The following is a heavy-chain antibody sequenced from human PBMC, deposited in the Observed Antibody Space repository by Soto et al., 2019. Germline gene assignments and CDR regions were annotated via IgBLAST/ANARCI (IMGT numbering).Heavy chain of an antibody. CDR3: ARGLKCSSTSCYLNYYYYYGMDV. Sequence: GGSLRLSCAASGFTFSSYAMHWVRQAPGKGLEWVAVISYDGSNKYYADSVKGRFTISRDNSKNTLYLQMNSLRAEDTAVYYCARGLKCSSTSCYLNYYYYYGMDVWGQGTTVTVSS. D-gene: IGHD2-2*01. CDR2: ISYDGSNK. J-gene: IGHJ6*02. V-gene: IGHV3-30-3*01. CDR1: GFTFSSYA.